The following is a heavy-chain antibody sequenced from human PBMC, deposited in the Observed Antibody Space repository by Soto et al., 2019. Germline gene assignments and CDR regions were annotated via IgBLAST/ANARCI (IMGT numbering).Heavy chain of an antibody. J-gene: IGHJ3*01. Sequence: GGSLRLSCAASGFTVTHTYMSWVRLAPGKGLKWVSVVYIDGSTNYSDSAKGRLTISRDNSNNTADLQMNSMIADDTAAYYCWREPLWSGSLPLDAFDFWGQGTVVTVSS. CDR1: GFTVTHTY. V-gene: IGHV3-53*01. D-gene: IGHD3-3*01. CDR2: VYIDGST. CDR3: WREPLWSGSLPLDAFDF.